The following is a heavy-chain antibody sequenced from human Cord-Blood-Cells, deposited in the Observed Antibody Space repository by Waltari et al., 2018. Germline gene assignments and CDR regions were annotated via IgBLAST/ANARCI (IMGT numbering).Heavy chain of an antibody. CDR3: ARELLDIVVVPAAHYFDY. J-gene: IGHJ4*02. D-gene: IGHD2-2*03. V-gene: IGHV1-2*02. CDR2: INPNSGGT. Sequence: QVQLVQSGAEVKKPGASVKVSCKASGYTFTGYYMHWVRQAPGQGLEWMGWINPNSGGTNYAQKFQGRVTMTRDTSISTAYMELSRLRSDDTAVYYCARELLDIVVVPAAHYFDYWGQGTLVTVSS. CDR1: GYTFTGYY.